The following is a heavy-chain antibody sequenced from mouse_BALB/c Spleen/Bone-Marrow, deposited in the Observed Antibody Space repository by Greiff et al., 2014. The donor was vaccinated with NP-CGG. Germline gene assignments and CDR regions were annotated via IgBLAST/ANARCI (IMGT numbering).Heavy chain of an antibody. V-gene: IGHV5-6-5*01. CDR3: AREVDGWYYFDY. CDR1: GFTFSSYA. CDR2: ISSGGST. Sequence: EVQRVESGGGLVKPGGSLKLSCAAPGFTFSSYAMSWVRQTPEKRLEWVASISSGGSTYYPDSVKGRFTISRDNARNILYLQMSSLRSEDTAMYYCAREVDGWYYFDYWGQGTTLTVSS. J-gene: IGHJ2*01. D-gene: IGHD2-3*01.